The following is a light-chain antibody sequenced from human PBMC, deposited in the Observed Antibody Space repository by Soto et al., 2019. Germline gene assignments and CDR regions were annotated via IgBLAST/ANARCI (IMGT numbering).Light chain of an antibody. V-gene: IGKV3-11*01. CDR1: LSVSVY. CDR3: HQRQYWPPIT. Sequence: EIVLTQSPDTLSLSPGERATLSCRTSLSVSVYLDWYQQKPGQAPRLLISDASNRATGIPARFSGSGSGTDFTLTISSLEPEDFAVYYCHQRQYWPPITFGQGTRLEIK. CDR2: DAS. J-gene: IGKJ5*01.